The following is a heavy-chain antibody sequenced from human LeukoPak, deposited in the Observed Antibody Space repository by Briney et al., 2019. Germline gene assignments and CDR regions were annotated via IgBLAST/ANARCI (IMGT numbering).Heavy chain of an antibody. J-gene: IGHJ4*02. CDR3: ARFVSSDWKGVDY. V-gene: IGHV5-51*01. CDR2: IYPGYSYT. Sequence: GGSLKIFLYGFWYHFPNHWIALVRPMPGKGPEWMGIIYPGYSYTRYSPSFQGQVTISVDKSISTAYLQWSSLKASDTAMYYCARFVSSDWKGVDYWGQGTLVSVSS. CDR1: YHFPNHW. D-gene: IGHD6-19*01.